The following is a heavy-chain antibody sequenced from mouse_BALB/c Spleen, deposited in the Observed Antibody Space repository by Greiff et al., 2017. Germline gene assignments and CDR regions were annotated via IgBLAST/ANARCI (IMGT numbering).Heavy chain of an antibody. CDR3: ARGITTGFAY. J-gene: IGHJ3*01. D-gene: IGHD2-4*01. CDR1: GYSFTGYY. V-gene: IGHV1-69*02. Sequence: QVQLQQSGPDLVKPGASVKISCKASGYSFTGYYMHWVKQRPGQGLEWIGEIDPSDSYTNYNQKFKGKATLTVDKSSSTAYMQLSSLTSEDSAVYYCARGITTGFAYWGQGTLVTVSA. CDR2: IDPSDSYT.